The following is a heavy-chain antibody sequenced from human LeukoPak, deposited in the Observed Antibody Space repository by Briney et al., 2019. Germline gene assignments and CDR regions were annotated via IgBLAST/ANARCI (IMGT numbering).Heavy chain of an antibody. J-gene: IGHJ4*02. CDR3: ARETVAGTFDY. V-gene: IGHV3-11*01. Sequence: GGSLRLSCAASGFPFSEYYMSWIRQAPGKGLEWVSDISSSGDIKSYADSVRGRLTISRDNAKKSLHLHMNSLRGEDTAVYYCARETVAGTFDYWGQGALVTVPS. D-gene: IGHD6-19*01. CDR2: ISSSGDIK. CDR1: GFPFSEYY.